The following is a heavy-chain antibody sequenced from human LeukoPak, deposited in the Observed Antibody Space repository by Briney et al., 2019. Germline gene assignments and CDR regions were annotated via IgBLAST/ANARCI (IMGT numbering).Heavy chain of an antibody. Sequence: GESLKISCKGSGYTFFTYWIGWVRQMPGKGLEWMGIIYPGDSDTRYSPSFQGQVTISADKSISTAYLQWSSLKASDTAMYYCARPRCSGGNCYRYYFDYWGQGTLVTVSS. CDR1: GYTFFTYW. V-gene: IGHV5-51*01. CDR3: ARPRCSGGNCYRYYFDY. J-gene: IGHJ4*02. CDR2: IYPGDSDT. D-gene: IGHD2-15*01.